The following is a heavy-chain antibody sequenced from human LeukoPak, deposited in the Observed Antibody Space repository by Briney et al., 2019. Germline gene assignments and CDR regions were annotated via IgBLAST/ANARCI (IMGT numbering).Heavy chain of an antibody. J-gene: IGHJ3*01. Sequence: GESLKISYKVSGYSFTSYWIGWVRQMPGKGLEWMGIIYPGDSGPTYSPSFQGQVTISVDKSISTAYLQWSSLQASDTAMYYCGMSGDRVPLQDDVFDVWGQGTMVTVST. CDR2: IYPGDSGP. V-gene: IGHV5-51*01. CDR3: GMSGDRVPLQDDVFDV. CDR1: GYSFTSYW. D-gene: IGHD1-26*01.